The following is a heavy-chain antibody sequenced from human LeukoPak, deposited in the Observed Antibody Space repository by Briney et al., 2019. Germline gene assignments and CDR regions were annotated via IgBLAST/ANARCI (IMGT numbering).Heavy chain of an antibody. Sequence: GGSLRLSCAASGFTFNNYAMSWVRQAPGKGLEWVSAISGSGGSTYYADSVKGRFTVSRDNSKDTLYLQMSSLRAEDTAVYYCAKAAWNNWFDPWGQGTLVTVSS. CDR3: AKAAWNNWFDP. CDR1: GFTFNNYA. D-gene: IGHD1-1*01. V-gene: IGHV3-23*01. J-gene: IGHJ5*02. CDR2: ISGSGGST.